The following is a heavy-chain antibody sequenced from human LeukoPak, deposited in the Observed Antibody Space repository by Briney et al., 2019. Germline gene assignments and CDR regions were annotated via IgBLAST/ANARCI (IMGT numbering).Heavy chain of an antibody. J-gene: IGHJ1*01. D-gene: IGHD2-15*01. CDR3: ARATARGWSPGRYFQL. Sequence: ETSETLSLTCAVYGGSFSGYYWSWIRQPPGKGLEWIGEINHSGSTNYNPSLKSRVTLSVDTSKNQFSLKLSSVTAADTAMYYCARATARGWSPGRYFQLWGQGTLVTVSS. CDR1: GGSFSGYY. V-gene: IGHV4-34*01. CDR2: INHSGST.